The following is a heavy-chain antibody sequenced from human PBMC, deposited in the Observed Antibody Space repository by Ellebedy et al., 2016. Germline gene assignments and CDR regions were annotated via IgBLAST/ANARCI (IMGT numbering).Heavy chain of an antibody. CDR3: ATAELRYNWNYAYFDY. CDR2: IYSGGST. V-gene: IGHV3-53*01. J-gene: IGHJ4*02. D-gene: IGHD1-7*01. CDR1: GFTVSSTS. Sequence: GESLKISCAASGFTVSSTSMSWVRQAPGKGLEWVSLIYSGGSTYYADSVKGRFTISRDNSKNTLYLEMNSLRAEDTAVYYCATAELRYNWNYAYFDYWGQGTLVTVSS.